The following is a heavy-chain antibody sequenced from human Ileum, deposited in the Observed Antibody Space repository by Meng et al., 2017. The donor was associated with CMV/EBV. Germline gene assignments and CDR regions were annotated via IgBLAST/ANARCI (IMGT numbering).Heavy chain of an antibody. J-gene: IGHJ6*02. CDR1: GGSISSSSYY. V-gene: IGHV4-39*07. CDR2: IYYSGST. D-gene: IGHD2-8*01. Sequence: SETLSLTCTVSGGSISSSSYYWGWIRQPPGKGLEWIGSIYYSGSTYYNPSLKSRVIMSVDRAKNQFSLNLNSVTAADTAVYYCVSSGGINMLRSKADFYGMDVWGQGIPVTVSS. CDR3: VSSGGINMLRSKADFYGMDV.